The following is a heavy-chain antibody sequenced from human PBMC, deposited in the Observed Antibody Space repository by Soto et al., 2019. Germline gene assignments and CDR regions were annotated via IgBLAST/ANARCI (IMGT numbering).Heavy chain of an antibody. Sequence: QVTLKESGPVLVKPTETLTLTCTVSGFSLSNARMGVSWIRQPPGKALEWLAHIFSNDEKSYSTSLNSRPTISKDTSKSQVVLTMPKIDPVDTAKYYCARTAQVSRLRIYYFDYWGQGTLVTVSS. V-gene: IGHV2-26*01. D-gene: IGHD2-15*01. CDR1: GFSLSNARMG. CDR2: IFSNDEK. J-gene: IGHJ4*02. CDR3: ARTAQVSRLRIYYFDY.